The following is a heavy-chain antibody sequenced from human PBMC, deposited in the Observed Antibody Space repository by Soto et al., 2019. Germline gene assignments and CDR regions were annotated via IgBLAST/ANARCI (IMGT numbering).Heavy chain of an antibody. CDR2: IYYSGST. V-gene: IGHV4-31*03. CDR3: ARDPGFSCSSTSCHNAGYYGMEV. J-gene: IGHJ6*01. Sequence: TLSLTCTVSGGSISSGGYYWSWIRQHPGKGLEWIGYIYYSGSTYYNPSLKSRVTISVDTSKNQFSLKLSSVTAADTAVYYCARDPGFSCSSTSCHNAGYYGMEVWEQVTTVIFSS. CDR1: GGSISSGGYY. D-gene: IGHD2-2*02.